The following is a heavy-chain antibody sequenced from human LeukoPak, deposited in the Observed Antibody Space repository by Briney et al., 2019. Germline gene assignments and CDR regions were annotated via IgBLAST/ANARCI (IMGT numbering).Heavy chain of an antibody. D-gene: IGHD2-15*01. V-gene: IGHV1-2*02. CDR2: MNPNSGDT. J-gene: IGHJ4*02. CDR3: ARGRIVCSDPGCYVDY. Sequence: ASVKVSCKASGYTFTGYYIHWMRQAPGQGLEWMGWMNPNSGDTSYAQKFQGRVTMTRDTPISTAYMELTRLRSDDTAVYYCARGRIVCSDPGCYVDYWGQGTLVTVSS. CDR1: GYTFTGYY.